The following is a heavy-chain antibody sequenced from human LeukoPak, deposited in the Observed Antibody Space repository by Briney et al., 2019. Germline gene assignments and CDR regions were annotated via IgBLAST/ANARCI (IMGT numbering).Heavy chain of an antibody. CDR1: GFTFSTYS. J-gene: IGHJ4*02. CDR2: ISYGSTRI. D-gene: IGHD5-18*01. CDR3: TRDPGYSYAMDS. V-gene: IGHV3-48*01. Sequence: GGSLRLSCAASGFTFSTYSRNWVRQAPGKGLEWISYISYGSTRIFYADSVEGRFTVSRDDAKHALYLQMNSLRADATAVYHCTRDPGYSYAMDSWGQGILVTVSS.